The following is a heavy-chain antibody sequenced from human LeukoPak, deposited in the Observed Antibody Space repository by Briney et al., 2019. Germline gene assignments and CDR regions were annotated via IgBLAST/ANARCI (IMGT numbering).Heavy chain of an antibody. CDR2: ISTSSSYI. CDR3: ARIISSGFGNYYCYYMDV. V-gene: IGHV3-21*01. J-gene: IGHJ6*03. D-gene: IGHD3-10*01. Sequence: PGGSLRLSCAASGFTFSSYSMNWVRQAPGKGLEWVSSISTSSSYIYYADSVKGRFTISRDNAKNSLYLQMNSLRAEDTAVYYCARIISSGFGNYYCYYMDVWGKGTTVTISS. CDR1: GFTFSSYS.